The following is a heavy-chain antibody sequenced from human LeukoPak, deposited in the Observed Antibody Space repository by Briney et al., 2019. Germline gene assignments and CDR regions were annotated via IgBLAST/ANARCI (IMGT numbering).Heavy chain of an antibody. J-gene: IGHJ4*02. D-gene: IGHD2-15*01. CDR2: IYYSGST. CDR1: GGSISSSSYY. Sequence: PSETLSLTCTVSGGSISSSSYYWGWIRQPPGKGLEWIGSIYYSGSTYYNPSLKSRVTISVDTSKNQFSLKLSSVTAADTAVYYWARHGGYCRGGTCYAYWGQGTLVTVSS. V-gene: IGHV4-39*01. CDR3: ARHGGYCRGGTCYAY.